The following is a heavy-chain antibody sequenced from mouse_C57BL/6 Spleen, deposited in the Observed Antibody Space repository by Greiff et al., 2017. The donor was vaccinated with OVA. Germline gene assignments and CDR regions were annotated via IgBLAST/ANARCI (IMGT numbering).Heavy chain of an antibody. CDR1: GYAFSSSW. D-gene: IGHD1-1*01. V-gene: IGHV1-82*01. Sequence: QVHVKQSGPELVKPGASVKISCKASGYAFSSSWMNWVKQRPGKGLEWIGRIYPGDGDTNYNGKFKGKATLTADKSSSTAYMQLSSLTSEDSAVYFCARDYYGSSPEWYFDVWGTGTTVTVSS. CDR3: ARDYYGSSPEWYFDV. CDR2: IYPGDGDT. J-gene: IGHJ1*03.